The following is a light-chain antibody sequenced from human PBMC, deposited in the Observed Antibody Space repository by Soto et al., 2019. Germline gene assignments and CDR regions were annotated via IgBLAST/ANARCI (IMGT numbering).Light chain of an antibody. CDR1: QSVSSN. V-gene: IGKV3-15*01. Sequence: EIVMTQSPATLSVSPGERATLSCRASQSVSSNLAWYQQKPGQAPRLLIYGTSTRATGIPARFSGSGSGTDYTLTTSSLQAEDVAVYYYQQYNNWPPLTFGGGTKVEIK. CDR3: QQYNNWPPLT. CDR2: GTS. J-gene: IGKJ4*01.